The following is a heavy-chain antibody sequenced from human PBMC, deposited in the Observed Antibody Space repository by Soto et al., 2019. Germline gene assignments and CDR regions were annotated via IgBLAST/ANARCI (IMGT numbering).Heavy chain of an antibody. V-gene: IGHV1-69*02. Sequence: QVQLVQSGAEVKKPGSSVKVSCKASGGTFSSYTFSWVRQAPGQGLEWVGRIIPMVDMPNYAQKFQGRVTITADRSTTTAYMELSSLRPEDTAMYYCARAEYADFSMAHFDYWGQGTPVTVAS. CDR1: GGTFSSYT. D-gene: IGHD2-8*01. J-gene: IGHJ4*02. CDR2: IIPMVDMP. CDR3: ARAEYADFSMAHFDY.